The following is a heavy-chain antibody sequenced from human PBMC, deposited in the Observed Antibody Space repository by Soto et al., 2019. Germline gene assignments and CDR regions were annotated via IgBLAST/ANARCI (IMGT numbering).Heavy chain of an antibody. Sequence: PGGSLRLSCAASGFTFSSYGMHWVRQAPGKGLEWVAVIWYDGSNKYYADSVKGRFTISRDNSKNTLYLQMNSLRAEDTAVYYCARETERCSSTSCYYYYYYGMDVWGQGTTVTVSS. D-gene: IGHD2-2*01. CDR1: GFTFSSYG. J-gene: IGHJ6*02. V-gene: IGHV3-33*01. CDR3: ARETERCSSTSCYYYYYYGMDV. CDR2: IWYDGSNK.